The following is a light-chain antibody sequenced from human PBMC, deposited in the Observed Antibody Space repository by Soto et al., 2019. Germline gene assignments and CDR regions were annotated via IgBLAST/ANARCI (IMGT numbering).Light chain of an antibody. J-gene: IGKJ1*01. V-gene: IGKV1-6*01. CDR3: LQDYDYPRT. CDR2: AAS. CDR1: QGIRND. Sequence: AIQMTQSPSSLYASVGDRVTITCRASQGIRNDLGWYQQKPGKAPKLLIYAASSLQSGVPSRFSGSVSGTDFTLTISSLQPEDFATYYCLQDYDYPRTFGQGTKVEIK.